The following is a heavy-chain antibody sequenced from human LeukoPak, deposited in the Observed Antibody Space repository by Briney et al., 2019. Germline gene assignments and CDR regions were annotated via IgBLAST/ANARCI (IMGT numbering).Heavy chain of an antibody. Sequence: GGSLRLSCAASGFTFSSYAMSWVRQAPGKGLEWVSAISGSGGSTYYADSVKGRLTISRDNSKNTLYLQMNSLRAEDTAVYYCAKEGCSGGSCYSGGYYYYMDVWGKGTTVTVSS. CDR1: GFTFSSYA. D-gene: IGHD2-15*01. CDR2: ISGSGGST. J-gene: IGHJ6*03. V-gene: IGHV3-23*01. CDR3: AKEGCSGGSCYSGGYYYYMDV.